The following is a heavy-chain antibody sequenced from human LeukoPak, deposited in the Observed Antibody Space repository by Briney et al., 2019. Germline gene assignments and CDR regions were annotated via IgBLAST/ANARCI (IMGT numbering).Heavy chain of an antibody. CDR3: ARDPDDCSGGSCYSFDY. V-gene: IGHV1-2*02. Sequence: ASVKVSCKASGYTFTGYYMHWVRQAPGQGLEWMGWINPNSGGTNYAQKFQGRVTMTRDTSISTAYMELSRLRPDDTAVYYCARDPDDCSGGSCYSFDYWGQGTLVTVSS. D-gene: IGHD2-15*01. J-gene: IGHJ4*02. CDR1: GYTFTGYY. CDR2: INPNSGGT.